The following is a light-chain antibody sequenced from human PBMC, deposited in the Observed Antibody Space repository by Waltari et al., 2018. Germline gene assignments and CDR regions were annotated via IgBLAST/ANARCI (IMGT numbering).Light chain of an antibody. CDR1: QSVSRS. CDR2: GAS. Sequence: IVSNTFSRNLSMSPAERAHVPCRASQSVSRSLAWYQQKPGPAPRLRIQGASSRASGVPERFSGSGSGTEFSLTISRLEAEDVAVYYCQHYVRLPVSFGQGTKVEIK. J-gene: IGKJ1*01. V-gene: IGKV3-20*01. CDR3: QHYVRLPVS.